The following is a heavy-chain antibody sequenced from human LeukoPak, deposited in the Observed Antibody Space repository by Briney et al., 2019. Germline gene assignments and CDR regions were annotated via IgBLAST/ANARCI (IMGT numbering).Heavy chain of an antibody. CDR3: ARAVPAPGTPENAFDI. D-gene: IGHD6-13*01. Sequence: PGGSLRLSCAASGFTFSSYSMNWVRQAPGEGLEWVAVISRDGTLQYYADSVKGRLTISRDNSQSTLYLHMNSLSTEDTALYYCARAVPAPGTPENAFDIWGKGTMVTVSS. J-gene: IGHJ3*02. V-gene: IGHV3-30*03. CDR2: ISRDGTLQ. CDR1: GFTFSSYS.